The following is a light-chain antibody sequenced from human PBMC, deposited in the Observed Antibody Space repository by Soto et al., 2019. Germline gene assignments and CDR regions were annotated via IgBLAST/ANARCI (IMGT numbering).Light chain of an antibody. Sequence: QSVLTQPASVSGSPGQSVTISCTGTSSDVGNYNLVSWYQQHPGKAPKFMIFDVSKRPSGVSDRFSGSKSGNTASLTISGLHAEDEADYYCCSYAGNSAYVFGSGTQLTVL. CDR1: SSDVGNYNL. CDR3: CSYAGNSAYV. J-gene: IGLJ1*01. CDR2: DVS. V-gene: IGLV2-23*02.